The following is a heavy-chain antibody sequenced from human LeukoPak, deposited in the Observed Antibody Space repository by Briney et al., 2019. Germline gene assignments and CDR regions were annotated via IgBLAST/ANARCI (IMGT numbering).Heavy chain of an antibody. J-gene: IGHJ4*02. CDR3: ARHLHYSYGQYYFDY. D-gene: IGHD5-18*01. CDR1: GGSISSYY. Sequence: SETLSLTCTVSGGSISSYYWSWIRQPPGKGLEWIGYIYYSGSTNYNPSLKSRVAISVDTSKNQFSLKLSSVTAADTAVYYCARHLHYSYGQYYFDYWGQGTLVTVSS. V-gene: IGHV4-59*08. CDR2: IYYSGST.